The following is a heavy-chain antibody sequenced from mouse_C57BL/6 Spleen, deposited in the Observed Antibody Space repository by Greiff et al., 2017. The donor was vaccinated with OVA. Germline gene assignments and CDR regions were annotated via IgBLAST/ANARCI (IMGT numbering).Heavy chain of an antibody. V-gene: IGHV14-2*01. CDR1: GFNIKDYY. J-gene: IGHJ3*01. CDR3: ASPLGSSYGKAWFAY. Sequence: EVQLQQSGAELVKPGASVKLSCTASGFNIKDYYMHWVKQRTEQGLEWIGRIDPEDGETKYAPKFQGKATITADTSSNTAYLQLSSLTSEDTAVYYCASPLGSSYGKAWFAYWGQGTLVTVSA. CDR2: IDPEDGET. D-gene: IGHD1-1*01.